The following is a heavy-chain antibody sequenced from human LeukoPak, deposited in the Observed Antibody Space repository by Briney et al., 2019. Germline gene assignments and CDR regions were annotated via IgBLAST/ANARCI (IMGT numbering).Heavy chain of an antibody. CDR1: GGSFSGYY. CDR2: INHSGST. D-gene: IGHD4/OR15-4a*01. J-gene: IGHJ4*02. CDR3: ARRAGAYSHPYDY. Sequence: SETLSLTCAVYGGSFSGYYWSWIRQPPGKGLEWIGEINHSGSTNYNPSPKSRVTISVDTSKNQFSLKLSSVTAADTAVYYCARRAGAYSHPYDYWGQGTLVTVSS. V-gene: IGHV4-34*01.